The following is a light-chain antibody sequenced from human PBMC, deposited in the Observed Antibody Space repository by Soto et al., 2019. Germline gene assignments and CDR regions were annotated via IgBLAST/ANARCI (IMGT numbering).Light chain of an antibody. CDR2: EVR. V-gene: IGLV2-14*01. Sequence: QSVLTQPASVSGSPGQSITISCTGTSSDVGGYNYVSWYQHHPGKAPKLMIYEVRNRPSGVSNRFSGSKSGNTASLTISGLQAEDEADYYCSSYTGSSTPVFGGGTKLTVL. CDR3: SSYTGSSTPV. J-gene: IGLJ3*02. CDR1: SSDVGGYNY.